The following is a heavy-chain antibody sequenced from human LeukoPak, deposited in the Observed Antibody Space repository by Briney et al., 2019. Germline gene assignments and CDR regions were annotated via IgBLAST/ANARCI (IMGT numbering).Heavy chain of an antibody. D-gene: IGHD2-2*01. Sequence: GGSLRLSCAVSGFTFSSYGMHWVRQAPGKGLEWVAVISYDGSNKYYADSVKGRFTISRDNSKNTLYLQMNSLRAEDTAVYYCAKDRESSCFDYWGQGTLVTVSS. CDR1: GFTFSSYG. V-gene: IGHV3-30*18. CDR2: ISYDGSNK. J-gene: IGHJ4*02. CDR3: AKDRESSCFDY.